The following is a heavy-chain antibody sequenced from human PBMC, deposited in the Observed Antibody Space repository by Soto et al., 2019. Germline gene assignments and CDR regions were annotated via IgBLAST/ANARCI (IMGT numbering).Heavy chain of an antibody. CDR1: VYSITNGYY. J-gene: IGHJ4*02. CDR3: AKVGGVGPVTAAIGRFES. V-gene: IGHV4-38-2*01. CDR2: IYHTGST. D-gene: IGHD2-8*02. Sequence: PSETLSLTCAVSVYSITNGYYWVWIRQPPGMGLEWIGSIYHTGSTSYNPSLMSRVTISLFTSKNQFSLKLRSVTAADTAMYYCAKVGGVGPVTAAIGRFESWGQGTQVAVSS.